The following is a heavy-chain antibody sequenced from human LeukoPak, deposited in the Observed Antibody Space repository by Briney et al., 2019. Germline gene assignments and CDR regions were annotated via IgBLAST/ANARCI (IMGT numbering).Heavy chain of an antibody. CDR2: IDSDGSST. CDR3: AREPYYHDSSGYVSDY. V-gene: IGHV3-74*01. D-gene: IGHD3-22*01. CDR1: GFTFSSYW. J-gene: IGHJ4*02. Sequence: GGSLRLSCAASGFTFSSYWMHWVRQAPGKGLVWVSRIDSDGSSTRYADSVKGRFTISRDNAKNTLYPQMNSLRAEDTAVYYCAREPYYHDSSGYVSDYWGQGTLVTVSS.